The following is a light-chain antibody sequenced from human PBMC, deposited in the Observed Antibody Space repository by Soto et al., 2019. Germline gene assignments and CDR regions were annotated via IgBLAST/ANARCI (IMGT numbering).Light chain of an antibody. CDR3: QKYNSAPLT. Sequence: DIQMTQSPSSLSASLGDRVTITCRASQGIGAYLDWFQQKPGKVPRLLIYAASALQSGVPSRFSGGGSGTDFTLTINSLHPEDVATYYCQKYNSAPLTFGGGTKVEIK. V-gene: IGKV1-27*01. CDR2: AAS. CDR1: QGIGAY. J-gene: IGKJ4*01.